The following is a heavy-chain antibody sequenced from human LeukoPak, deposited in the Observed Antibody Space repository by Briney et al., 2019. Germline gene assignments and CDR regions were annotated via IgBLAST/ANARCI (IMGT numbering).Heavy chain of an antibody. Sequence: PGGSLRLSCAASGFTFSNYAMNWVRQAPGKGLEWVSAISGSGGNTYYSDSVKGRFTISRDNSNNTLYLQMKSLRAEDTAIYYCAKGPMGRGFDYWGQGTLVTVSS. V-gene: IGHV3-23*01. J-gene: IGHJ4*02. CDR3: AKGPMGRGFDY. D-gene: IGHD3-10*01. CDR2: ISGSGGNT. CDR1: GFTFSNYA.